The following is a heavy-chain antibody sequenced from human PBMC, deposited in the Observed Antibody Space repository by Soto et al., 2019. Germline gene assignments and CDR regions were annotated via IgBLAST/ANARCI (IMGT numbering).Heavy chain of an antibody. J-gene: IGHJ2*01. V-gene: IGHV3-23*01. CDR3: AKDRGSGWPYFDL. D-gene: IGHD6-19*01. Sequence: EVQLLESGGGLAQPGGSLRLSCAASGFTFSSYAMNWVRQAPGKGLEWVSTISGSGGNTYYADSVKGRFTVSRDNSKTTRFRQVNSLRADETAVYYWAKDRGSGWPYFDLWGRGSLVTVSS. CDR2: ISGSGGNT. CDR1: GFTFSSYA.